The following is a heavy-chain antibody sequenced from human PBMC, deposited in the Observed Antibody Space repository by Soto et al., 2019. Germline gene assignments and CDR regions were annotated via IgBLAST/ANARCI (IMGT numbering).Heavy chain of an antibody. CDR3: VRATYFSDSSGYTRCFDY. J-gene: IGHJ4*02. Sequence: GGALTLSCAGSGFTLIEHYVDWIRQAAGKGLEWVGRYKYQAQSYTQTDAAFGKRRFTTSRDESKNSVYLQMSSLRNEATAVYYGVRATYFSDSSGYTRCFDYWGQGTLVTVSS. D-gene: IGHD3-22*01. V-gene: IGHV3-72*01. CDR2: YKYQAQSYTQ. CDR1: GFTLIEHY.